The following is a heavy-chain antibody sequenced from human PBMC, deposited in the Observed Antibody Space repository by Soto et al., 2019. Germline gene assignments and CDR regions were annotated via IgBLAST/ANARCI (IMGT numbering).Heavy chain of an antibody. J-gene: IGHJ4*02. CDR1: GYTFTSYY. Sequence: ASVKVSCKASGYTFTSYYMHWVRQAPGQGLEWMGIINPSGGSTSYAQKFQGRVTMTRDTSTSTVYMELSSLRSEDTAVYYCARWRRDTAMGIPFDYWGQGTLVTVSS. CDR3: ARWRRDTAMGIPFDY. D-gene: IGHD5-18*01. V-gene: IGHV1-46*01. CDR2: INPSGGST.